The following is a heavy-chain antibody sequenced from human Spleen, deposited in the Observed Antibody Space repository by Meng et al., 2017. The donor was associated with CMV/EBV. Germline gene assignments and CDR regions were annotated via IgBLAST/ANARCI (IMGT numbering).Heavy chain of an antibody. V-gene: IGHV4-4*01. D-gene: IGHD6-19*01. CDR3: ARIVAVAGIFDY. CDR2: IYHTGNT. CDR1: GGDISSSHW. J-gene: IGHJ4*02. Sequence: CAVSGGDISSSHWWIWIRQPPGKGLEWIGEIYHTGNTNYNPSLKSRVSMSVDNSKNQFSLKLNSVTTADTAVYFCARIVAVAGIFDYWGQGALVTVSS.